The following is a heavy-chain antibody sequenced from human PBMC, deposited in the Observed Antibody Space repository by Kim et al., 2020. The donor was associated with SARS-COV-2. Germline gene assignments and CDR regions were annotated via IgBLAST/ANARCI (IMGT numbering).Heavy chain of an antibody. V-gene: IGHV1-2*04. Sequence: ASVKVSCKASGYTFTGYYMHWVRQAPGQGLEWMGWINPNSGGTNYAQKFQGWVTMTRDTSISTAYMELSRLRSDDTAVYYCARGGYYGSGSYSHGMDVWGQGTTVTVSS. J-gene: IGHJ6*02. D-gene: IGHD3-10*01. CDR3: ARGGYYGSGSYSHGMDV. CDR2: INPNSGGT. CDR1: GYTFTGYY.